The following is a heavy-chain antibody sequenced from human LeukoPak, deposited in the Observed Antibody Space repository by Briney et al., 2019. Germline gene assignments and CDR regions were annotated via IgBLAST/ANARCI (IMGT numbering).Heavy chain of an antibody. CDR3: ARDFCSGGSCYAKDALDI. V-gene: IGHV1-2*02. D-gene: IGHD2-15*01. J-gene: IGHJ3*02. Sequence: ASVKVSCKASGYTFTGYYMHWVRQAPGQGLEWMGWIKPNSGGTNYAQKFQGRVTMTRDTSISTAYMELSRLRSDDTAVYYCARDFCSGGSCYAKDALDIWGQGTMVTVSS. CDR2: IKPNSGGT. CDR1: GYTFTGYY.